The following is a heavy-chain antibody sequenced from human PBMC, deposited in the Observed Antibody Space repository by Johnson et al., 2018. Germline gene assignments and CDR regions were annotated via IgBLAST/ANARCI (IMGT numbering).Heavy chain of an antibody. CDR3: ARDSYYDSSGPSSDAFDI. Sequence: LVQPGGSLRLSCAASGFTVSSNYMSWVRQAPGKGLEWVSVLYSGGSTYYADSVKGRFTISRDNSKNTLYLQMNSLRAEDTALYYCARDSYYDSSGPSSDAFDIWGQGTMVTVSS. CDR2: LYSGGST. V-gene: IGHV3-66*02. D-gene: IGHD3-22*01. J-gene: IGHJ3*02. CDR1: GFTVSSNY.